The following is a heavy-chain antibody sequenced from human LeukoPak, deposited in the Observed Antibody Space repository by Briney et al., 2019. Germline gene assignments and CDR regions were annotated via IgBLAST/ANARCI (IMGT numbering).Heavy chain of an antibody. J-gene: IGHJ4*02. V-gene: IGHV4-34*01. CDR2: VNHSGYT. Sequence: SETLSLTYGVSGTSFSSYYWSWIRQTPGKGLEWIGEVNHSGYTNMNPSLKSRVTISVDTSKNQFSLRMSTVTAADTAVYFCARMTTGHDYWGQGTLVTVSS. CDR3: ARMTTGHDY. CDR1: GTSFSSYY. D-gene: IGHD4-17*01.